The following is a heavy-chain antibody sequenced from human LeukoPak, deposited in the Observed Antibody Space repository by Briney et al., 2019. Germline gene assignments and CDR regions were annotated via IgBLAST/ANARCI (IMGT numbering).Heavy chain of an antibody. D-gene: IGHD2-15*01. J-gene: IGHJ2*01. Sequence: PSETLSLTCTVSGGSISSYYWSWIRQPPGKGLEWIGYIYYSGSTNYNPSLKSRVTISVDTSKNQFSLKLSSVTAADTAVYYCERLGSSYSARYFDLWGRGTLSLSPQ. CDR2: IYYSGST. V-gene: IGHV4-59*08. CDR3: ERLGSSYSARYFDL. CDR1: GGSISSYY.